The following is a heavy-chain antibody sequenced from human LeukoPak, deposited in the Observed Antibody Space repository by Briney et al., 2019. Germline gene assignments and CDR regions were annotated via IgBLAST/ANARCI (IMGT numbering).Heavy chain of an antibody. J-gene: IGHJ4*02. CDR1: GYTFTSYG. V-gene: IGHV1-18*01. CDR2: ISAYNGNT. CDR3: ARYRSGWYGVWVSDY. Sequence: ASVKVSCKASGYTFTSYGISWVRQAPGQGLEWMGWISAYNGNTNYAQKLQGRVTMTTDTSTSTAYRELGSLRSDDTAVYYCARYRSGWYGVWVSDYWGQGTLVTVPS. D-gene: IGHD6-19*01.